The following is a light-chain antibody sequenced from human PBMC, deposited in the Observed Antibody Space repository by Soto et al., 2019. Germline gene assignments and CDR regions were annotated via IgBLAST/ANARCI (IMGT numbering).Light chain of an antibody. CDR1: RSDVGAYNY. J-gene: IGLJ1*01. V-gene: IGLV2-14*01. Sequence: QSVLTQPASVSGSPGQSMAISCTGTRSDVGAYNYVSWYQQHPGKAPKLMISEVTNRPSGVSDRFSGSKSGNTASLTISGLQAEDEADYYCSSFTSRFTFVFGTGTKVTAL. CDR2: EVT. CDR3: SSFTSRFTFV.